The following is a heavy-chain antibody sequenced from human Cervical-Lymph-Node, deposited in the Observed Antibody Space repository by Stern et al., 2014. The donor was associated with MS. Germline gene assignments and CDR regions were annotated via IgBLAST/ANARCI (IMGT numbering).Heavy chain of an antibody. Sequence: VQLVESGGGVIQPGGSLRLSCTASGFTVSRDYMTWVRQAQGKGLEWFSLITNVGSTFYTDSVKGRFTISRDDSKNTVYLHMTSLRAEDTAMYYCARDTSSPERSDWWGQGTLVTVSS. V-gene: IGHV3-53*01. CDR2: ITNVGST. D-gene: IGHD1-1*01. CDR3: ARDTSSPERSDW. CDR1: GFTVSRDY. J-gene: IGHJ4*02.